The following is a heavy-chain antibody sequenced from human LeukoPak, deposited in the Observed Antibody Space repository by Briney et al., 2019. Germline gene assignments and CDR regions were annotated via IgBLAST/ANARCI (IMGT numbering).Heavy chain of an antibody. V-gene: IGHV3-23*01. CDR2: ISDSGGST. CDR3: ARREITMIVVVTYNWFDP. Sequence: GGSLRLSCAASGFPFSSYAMSWVRQAPGKGLEWVSAISDSGGSTYYADSVKGRFTISRDNSKNALYLQMNSLRAEDTAVYYCARREITMIVVVTYNWFDPWGQGTLVTVSS. CDR1: GFPFSSYA. D-gene: IGHD3-22*01. J-gene: IGHJ5*02.